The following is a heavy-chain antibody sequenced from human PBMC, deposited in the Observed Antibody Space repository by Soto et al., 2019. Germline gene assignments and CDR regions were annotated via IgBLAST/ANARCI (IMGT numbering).Heavy chain of an antibody. D-gene: IGHD5-18*01. CDR1: GGTFRSYA. V-gene: IGHV1-69*13. CDR3: GRGGVDPAMVDAFDL. J-gene: IGHJ3*01. CDR2: IIPIFGTA. Sequence: SVKVSCKAAGGTFRSYAISWVRQAPGQGLEWMGGIIPIFGTANYAQKFQGRVTITADESTSTAYMELSSLRSEDRDVYYCGRGGVDPAMVDAFDLWGQ.